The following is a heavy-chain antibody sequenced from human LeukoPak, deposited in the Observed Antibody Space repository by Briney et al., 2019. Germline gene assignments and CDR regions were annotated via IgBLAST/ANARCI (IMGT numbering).Heavy chain of an antibody. CDR2: IIPIFGTA. D-gene: IGHD3-22*01. V-gene: IGHV1-69*05. CDR3: AREVAYDSSGYYARDAFDI. Sequence: ASVKVSCKASGGTFSSYAISWVRQAPGRGLEWMGGIIPIFGTANCAQKFQGRVTITTDESTSTAYMELSSLRSEDTAVYYCAREVAYDSSGYYARDAFDIWGQGTMVTVSS. CDR1: GGTFSSYA. J-gene: IGHJ3*02.